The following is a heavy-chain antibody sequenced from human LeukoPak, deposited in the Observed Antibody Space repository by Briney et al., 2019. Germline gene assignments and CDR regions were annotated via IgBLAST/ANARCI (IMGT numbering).Heavy chain of an antibody. V-gene: IGHV1-69*06. CDR2: IIPLLGTA. CDR3: ASSGLGGSGNYHRTWYNWFDP. Sequence: ASVKVSCKASGGTFSNFAISWVRQAPGQGLEWMGGIIPLLGTANYGQKSQGRVTITADKSTSTAYMELSSLRSEDTAVYYCASSGLGGSGNYHRTWYNWFDPWGQGTLITVSS. J-gene: IGHJ5*02. D-gene: IGHD3-10*01. CDR1: GGTFSNFA.